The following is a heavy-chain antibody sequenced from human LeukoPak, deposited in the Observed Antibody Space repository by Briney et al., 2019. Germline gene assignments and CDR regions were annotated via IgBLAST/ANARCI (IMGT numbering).Heavy chain of an antibody. CDR1: GGSFSGYY. J-gene: IGHJ6*02. V-gene: IGHV4-34*01. CDR2: INHSGST. D-gene: IGHD6-13*01. Sequence: TSETLSLTCAVYGGSFSGYYWSWIRQPPGKGLEWIGEINHSGSTNYNPSLKSRVTISVDTSKNQFSLKLSSVTAADTAVYYCASQAGGTARGYYYGMDVWGQGTTVTVSS. CDR3: ASQAGGTARGYYYGMDV.